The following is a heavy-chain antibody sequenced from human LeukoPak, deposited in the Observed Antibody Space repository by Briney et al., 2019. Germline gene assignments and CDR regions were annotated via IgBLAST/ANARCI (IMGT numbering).Heavy chain of an antibody. Sequence: SETLPLTCTVSGGFIFSYYWSWIRQPPGKGLEWIGDIYYSGSTNYNPSLKSRVTISVDTSKNQFSLKLSSVTAADTAVYYCARDLRSLGFDYWGQGTLVTVSS. CDR1: GGFIFSYY. CDR3: ARDLRSLGFDY. D-gene: IGHD7-27*01. J-gene: IGHJ4*02. CDR2: IYYSGST. V-gene: IGHV4-59*01.